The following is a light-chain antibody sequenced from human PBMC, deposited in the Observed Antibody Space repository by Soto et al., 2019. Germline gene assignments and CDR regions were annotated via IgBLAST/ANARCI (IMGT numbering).Light chain of an antibody. V-gene: IGKV1-5*01. CDR3: QQYNSYWT. J-gene: IGKJ1*01. CDR2: DAS. CDR1: QSISSW. Sequence: DIQLTQSPCSLSASVGDRVTITCRASQSISSWLAWYQQKPGKAPKLLIYDASSLESGVPSRFSGGGSGTEFTLTISSLQPDDFATYYCQQYNSYWTFGQGTKVDIK.